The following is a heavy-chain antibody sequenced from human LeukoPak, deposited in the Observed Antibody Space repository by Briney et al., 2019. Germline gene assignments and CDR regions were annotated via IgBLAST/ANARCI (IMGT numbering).Heavy chain of an antibody. J-gene: IGHJ3*02. V-gene: IGHV1-2*02. Sequence: ASVKVSCKASGYTFTGYYMHWVRQAPGHRLEWMGWINPNSVGTNYAQKFQGRVTMTRDTSISTAYMELSRLRSDDTAVYYCAREAGDDAFDIWGQGTMVTVSS. CDR3: AREAGDDAFDI. D-gene: IGHD7-27*01. CDR1: GYTFTGYY. CDR2: INPNSVGT.